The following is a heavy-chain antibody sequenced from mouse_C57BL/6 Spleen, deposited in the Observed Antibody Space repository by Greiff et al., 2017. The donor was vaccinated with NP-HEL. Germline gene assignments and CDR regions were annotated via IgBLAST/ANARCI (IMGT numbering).Heavy chain of an antibody. CDR1: GYTFTGYW. D-gene: IGHD1-1*01. CDR3: ARSPIYYYGSSPDYYAMDY. J-gene: IGHJ4*01. CDR2: ILPGSGST. V-gene: IGHV1-9*01. Sequence: QVQLQQSGAELMKPGASVKLSCKATGYTFTGYWIEWVKQRPGHGLEWIGEILPGSGSTNYNEKFKGKATFTADTSSNTAYMQLSSLTTEDSAIYYCARSPIYYYGSSPDYYAMDYWGQGTSVTVSS.